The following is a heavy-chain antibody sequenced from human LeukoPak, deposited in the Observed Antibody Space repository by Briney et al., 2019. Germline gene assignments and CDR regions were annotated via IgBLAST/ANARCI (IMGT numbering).Heavy chain of an antibody. J-gene: IGHJ4*02. D-gene: IGHD4-23*01. CDR1: GYTLTELS. CDR2: FDPEDGET. V-gene: IGHV1-24*01. Sequence: SVKVSCKVSGYTLTELSMHWVRQAPGKGLEWMGGFDPEDGETIYAHKFQGRVTMTEDTSTDTTYMELSSLTSEDTAVYYCATVGTTVLTPFDYWGQGTLVTVSS. CDR3: ATVGTTVLTPFDY.